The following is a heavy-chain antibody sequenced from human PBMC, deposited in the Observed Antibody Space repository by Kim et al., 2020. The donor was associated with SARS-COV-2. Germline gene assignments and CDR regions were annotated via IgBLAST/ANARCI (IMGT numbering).Heavy chain of an antibody. CDR3: ARQPYYDLRSGRPGPFAP. CDR2: VYYSGSA. J-gene: IGHJ2*01. V-gene: IGHV4-39*01. CDR1: GGSINSSPFY. D-gene: IGHD3-3*01. Sequence: SETLSLTCTVSGGSINSSPFYWGWIRQPPGKGLEWIGGVYYSGSAYYSSSLESRVTITVDTSNNQFSLNLISVTAADTAIYYCARQPYYDLRSGRPGPFAPCGQGTLVTVS.